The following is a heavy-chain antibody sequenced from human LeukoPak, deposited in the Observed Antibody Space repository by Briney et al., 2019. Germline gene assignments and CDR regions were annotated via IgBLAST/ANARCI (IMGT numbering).Heavy chain of an antibody. Sequence: PSETLSLTCTVSGGSISSGDYYWSWVRQPPGKGLEWIGYIYYSGSTYYNPSLNSPLTISVDTSNHHFSLTLSSVTAADTAVYYCARDPPDSSRWFDPWGQGTLVTVSS. CDR2: IYYSGST. D-gene: IGHD6-19*01. CDR3: ARDPPDSSRWFDP. CDR1: GGSISSGDYY. V-gene: IGHV4-30-4*01. J-gene: IGHJ5*02.